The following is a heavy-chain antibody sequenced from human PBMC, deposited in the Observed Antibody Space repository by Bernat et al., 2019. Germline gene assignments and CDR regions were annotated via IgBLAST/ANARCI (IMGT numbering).Heavy chain of an antibody. V-gene: IGHV1-69*02. CDR1: GGTFSSYT. CDR3: ARAGFGELFPHFDY. D-gene: IGHD3-10*01. Sequence: QVQLVQSGAEVKKPGSSVKVSCKASGGTFSSYTISWVRQAPGQGLEWMGRIIPILGIVNYDKKFQGRVTITADKSTSTAYMELSSLRSEDTAVYYCARAGFGELFPHFDYWGQGTLVTVSS. J-gene: IGHJ4*02. CDR2: IIPILGIV.